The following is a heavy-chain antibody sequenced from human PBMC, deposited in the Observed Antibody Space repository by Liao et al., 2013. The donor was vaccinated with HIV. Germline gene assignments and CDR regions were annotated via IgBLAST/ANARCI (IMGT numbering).Heavy chain of an antibody. V-gene: IGHV4-4*07. CDR1: GGSISSYY. J-gene: IGHJ4*02. CDR3: ARESYYYGSGSYIY. CDR2: IYTGMSTTGTT. D-gene: IGHD3-10*01. Sequence: QVQLQESGPGLVKPSETLSLTCTVSGGSISSYYWSWIRQPAGKGLEWIGRIYTGMSTTGTTNYNPSLKSRVTISVDTSKNQFSLKLSSVTAADTAVYYCARESYYYGSGSYIYWGQGTLVTVSS.